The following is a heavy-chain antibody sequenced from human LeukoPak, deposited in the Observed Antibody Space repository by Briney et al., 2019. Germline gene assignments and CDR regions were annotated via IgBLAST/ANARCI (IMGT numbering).Heavy chain of an antibody. Sequence: GGSLRLSCAASGFTFSSYAMSWVRQAPGKGLEWVSAISGSGGSTYYADSVEGRFTISRDNSKNTLYLQMNSLRAEDTAVYYCAKDLDCSSTSCYPDYWGQGTLVTVSS. J-gene: IGHJ4*02. CDR2: ISGSGGST. CDR1: GFTFSSYA. CDR3: AKDLDCSSTSCYPDY. V-gene: IGHV3-23*01. D-gene: IGHD2-2*01.